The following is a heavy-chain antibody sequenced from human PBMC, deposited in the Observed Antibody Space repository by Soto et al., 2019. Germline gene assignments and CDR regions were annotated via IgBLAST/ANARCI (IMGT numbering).Heavy chain of an antibody. Sequence: QVQLVESGGGVVQPGRSLRLSCAASGFTFSSYGMHWVRQAPGKGLEWVAVISYDGSNKYYADSVKGRFTISRDNSKNTLYLQMNSLRAEDTAVYYFAKDRVLLWFGESIDYWGQGTLVTVSS. J-gene: IGHJ4*02. V-gene: IGHV3-30*18. CDR1: GFTFSSYG. CDR3: AKDRVLLWFGESIDY. CDR2: ISYDGSNK. D-gene: IGHD3-10*01.